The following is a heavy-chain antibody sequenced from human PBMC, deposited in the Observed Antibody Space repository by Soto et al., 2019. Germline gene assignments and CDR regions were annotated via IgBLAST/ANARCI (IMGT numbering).Heavy chain of an antibody. D-gene: IGHD3-3*01. J-gene: IGHJ5*02. CDR2: IYYSGST. CDR1: GGSISSGGYY. CDR3: ARDRVYDFWSGVPTRWFDP. V-gene: IGHV4-31*03. Sequence: SETLSLTCTVSGGSISSGGYYWSWIRQHPGKGLEWIGYIYYSGSTYYKPSLKSRVTISVDTSKNQFSLKLSSVTAADTAVYYCARDRVYDFWSGVPTRWFDPWGQGTLVTVSS.